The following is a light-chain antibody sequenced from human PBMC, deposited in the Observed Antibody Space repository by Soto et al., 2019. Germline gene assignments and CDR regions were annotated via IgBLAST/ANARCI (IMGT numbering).Light chain of an antibody. Sequence: QSVLTQPPSVSGAPGQRVTIPCTGSSSNIGAGYDVHWYQQLPGTAPKLLIYGNSNRPSGVPDGFSGSKSGTSASLAITGLQAEDEADYYCQSYDSSLSGYVVIGGGTKLTVL. J-gene: IGLJ2*01. CDR1: SSNIGAGYD. V-gene: IGLV1-40*01. CDR2: GNS. CDR3: QSYDSSLSGYVV.